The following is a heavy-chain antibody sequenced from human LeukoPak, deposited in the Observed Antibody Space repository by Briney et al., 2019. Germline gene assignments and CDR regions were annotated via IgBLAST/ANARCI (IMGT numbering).Heavy chain of an antibody. CDR3: ARDYGDYGGTFDI. V-gene: IGHV3-30-3*01. CDR2: ISYDGSNK. J-gene: IGHJ3*02. Sequence: QPGGSLRLSCAAPGFTFSSFVIHWVRQAPGKALEWVAVISYDGSNKYYADSVKGRFTISRDNSKNTLYLQMNSLRPEDTAVYYCARDYGDYGGTFDIWGRGTMVTVSS. D-gene: IGHD4-17*01. CDR1: GFTFSSFV.